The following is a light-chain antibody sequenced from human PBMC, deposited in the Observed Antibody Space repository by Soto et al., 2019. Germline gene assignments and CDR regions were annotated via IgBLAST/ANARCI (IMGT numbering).Light chain of an antibody. Sequence: EVVLTQSPGTLSFSPGDRVTLSCRASQSFSSYYLAWYQQKPGQAPRLLIYGASSRAPGTPDRFSGSGSGTDFSLTISRLEPEDFAVYFCQRYGSSVTFGGGTKVDI. CDR1: QSFSSYY. J-gene: IGKJ4*01. CDR2: GAS. CDR3: QRYGSSVT. V-gene: IGKV3-20*01.